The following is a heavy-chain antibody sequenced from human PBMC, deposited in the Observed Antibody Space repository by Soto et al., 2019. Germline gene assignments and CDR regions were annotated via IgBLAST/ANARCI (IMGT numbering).Heavy chain of an antibody. V-gene: IGHV1-69*06. CDR1: GGTFSSYA. J-gene: IGHJ6*02. CDR2: IIPIFGTA. D-gene: IGHD3-10*01. Sequence: SVKVSCKASGGTFSSYAISWVRQAPGQGLEWMGGIIPIFGTANYAQKFQGRVTITADKSTSTAYMELSSLRSEDTAVYYCARDGPITMVRGVINYYGMDVWGQGTTVTVSS. CDR3: ARDGPITMVRGVINYYGMDV.